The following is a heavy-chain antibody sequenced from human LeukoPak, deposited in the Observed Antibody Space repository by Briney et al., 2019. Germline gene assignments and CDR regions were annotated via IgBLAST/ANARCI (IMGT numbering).Heavy chain of an antibody. CDR1: GYTFTSYG. CDR2: ISAYNGNT. V-gene: IGHV1-18*01. CDR3: ARDQYATIFGVPPAHAFDI. D-gene: IGHD3-3*01. J-gene: IGHJ3*02. Sequence: ASVKVSCKASGYTFTSYGIRWVRQAPGQGLEWMGWISAYNGNTNYAQKLQGRVTMTTDTSTSTAYMELRSLRSDDTAVYYCARDQYATIFGVPPAHAFDIWGQGTMVTVSS.